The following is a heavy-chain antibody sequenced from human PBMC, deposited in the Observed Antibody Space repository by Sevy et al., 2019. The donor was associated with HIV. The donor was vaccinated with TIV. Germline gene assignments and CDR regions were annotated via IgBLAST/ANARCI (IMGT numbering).Heavy chain of an antibody. CDR1: GFTFSSYE. CDR2: IYSGGST. V-gene: IGHV3-53*01. D-gene: IGHD2-21*02. CDR3: VRSSAYCGGDCYSYFQH. J-gene: IGHJ1*01. Sequence: GGSLRLSCVASGFTFSSYEMNWVRQAPGKGLEWVSVIYSGGSTYYTDSVKGRFTISRDNSKNTLYLQMNSLRAEDTAVYYCVRSSAYCGGDCYSYFQHRGQGTLVTVSS.